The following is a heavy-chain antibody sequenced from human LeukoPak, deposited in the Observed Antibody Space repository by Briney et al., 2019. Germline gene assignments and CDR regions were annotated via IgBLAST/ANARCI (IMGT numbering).Heavy chain of an antibody. J-gene: IGHJ4*02. Sequence: SETLSLTCTVSGGSISSGSYYWSWIRQPAGKGLEWIGRIYTSGSTNYNPSLKSRVTISVDTSKNQFSLKLSSVTAADTAVYYCARTYCSSTSCLFDYWGQGTLVTVSS. CDR2: IYTSGST. CDR3: ARTYCSSTSCLFDY. V-gene: IGHV4-61*02. D-gene: IGHD2-2*01. CDR1: GGSISSGSYY.